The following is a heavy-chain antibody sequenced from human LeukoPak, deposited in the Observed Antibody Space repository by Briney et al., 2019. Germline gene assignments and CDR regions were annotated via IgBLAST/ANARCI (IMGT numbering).Heavy chain of an antibody. V-gene: IGHV1-46*01. J-gene: IGHJ4*02. D-gene: IGHD3-9*01. CDR2: INPSGGST. CDR1: GYTFTSYY. CDR3: ARAVDILTGYEWYFDY. Sequence: ASVKVSCTASGYTFTSYYMHWVRQAPGQGLEWMGIINPSGGSTSYAQKFQGRVTMTRDTSTSTDYMELSSLRSEDTAVYYCARAVDILTGYEWYFDYWGQGTLVTVSS.